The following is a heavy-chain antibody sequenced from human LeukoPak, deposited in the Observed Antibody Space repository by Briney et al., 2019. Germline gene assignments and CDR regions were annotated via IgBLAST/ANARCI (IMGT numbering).Heavy chain of an antibody. CDR3: ARHESCDGSPCSTGRWFDP. D-gene: IGHD2-15*01. V-gene: IGHV3-23*01. J-gene: IGHJ5*02. Sequence: PGGSLRLSCAASGFTFSSYAMSWVRQAPGKGLEWVSAISGSGGSTYYADSVKGRFTISRDNSKNTLYLQMNSLRAEDTAVYYCARHESCDGSPCSTGRWFDPWGHGILVTVSS. CDR2: ISGSGGST. CDR1: GFTFSSYA.